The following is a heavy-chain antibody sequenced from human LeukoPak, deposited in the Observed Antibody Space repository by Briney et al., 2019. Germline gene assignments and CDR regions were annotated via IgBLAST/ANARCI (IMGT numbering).Heavy chain of an antibody. D-gene: IGHD2-15*01. CDR1: GFTFSSYG. CDR2: IWYDGSNK. V-gene: IGHV3-33*01. CDR3: ARDGEYCSGGSCYDPALDY. J-gene: IGHJ4*02. Sequence: PGRSLRLSCAASGFTFSSYGMHWVRQAPGKGLEWVAVIWYDGSNKYYADSVKGRFTISRDNSKNTLYLQMNSLRAEDTAVYYCARDGEYCSGGSCYDPALDYWGQGTLVTVSS.